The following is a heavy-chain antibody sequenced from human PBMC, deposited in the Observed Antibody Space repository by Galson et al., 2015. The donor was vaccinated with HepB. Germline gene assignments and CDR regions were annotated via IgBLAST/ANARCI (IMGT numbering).Heavy chain of an antibody. CDR2: IYPDDSDT. CDR1: GYSFTTYW. Sequence: QSGAEVKKPGESLKISCKGSGYSFTTYWIGWVRQMPGKGLERMGVIYPDDSDTRYSPSFQGQVTISADKSISTAYLQWSSLKASDTAMYYCARNYYGSGSYLSDAFDIWGQGTMVTVSS. CDR3: ARNYYGSGSYLSDAFDI. V-gene: IGHV5-51*03. J-gene: IGHJ3*02. D-gene: IGHD3-10*01.